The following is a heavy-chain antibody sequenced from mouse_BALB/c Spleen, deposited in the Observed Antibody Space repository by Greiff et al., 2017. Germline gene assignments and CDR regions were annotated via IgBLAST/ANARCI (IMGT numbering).Heavy chain of an antibody. D-gene: IGHD2-1*01. CDR1: GYSITSDYA. J-gene: IGHJ4*01. Sequence: EVKLLESGPGLVKPSQSLSLTCTVTGYSITSDYAWNWIRQFPGNKLEWMGYISYSGSTSYNPSLKSRISITRDTSKNQFFLQLNSVTTEDTATYYCARWGNYGAMDYWGQGTSVSVSS. V-gene: IGHV3-2*02. CDR2: ISYSGST. CDR3: ARWGNYGAMDY.